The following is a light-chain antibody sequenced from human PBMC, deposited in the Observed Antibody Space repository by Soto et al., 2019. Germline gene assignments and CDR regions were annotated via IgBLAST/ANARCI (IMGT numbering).Light chain of an antibody. J-gene: IGKJ4*01. CDR3: QQANSFPVT. Sequence: DIQMTQSPSSVSASVGDRVTITCRASQGINSWLAWFQQRQGKAPRLLIIAASSLQSGVPSRFSGSGSGTDFPLTISSLQPEDFATYYCQQANSFPVTFGGGTKVEIK. CDR1: QGINSW. CDR2: AAS. V-gene: IGKV1-12*01.